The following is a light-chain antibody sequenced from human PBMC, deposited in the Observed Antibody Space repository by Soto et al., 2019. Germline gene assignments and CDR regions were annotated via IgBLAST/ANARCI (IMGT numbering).Light chain of an antibody. J-gene: IGKJ1*01. CDR2: GAS. CDR1: QSFRGL. Sequence: EIVLTQSPVTLSLSPGERATLSCRASQSFRGLLAWYQQKPGQAPRLLIYGASTRATGIPARFSGSGSGTEFTLTISSLQSEDSAVYYCQHYNHWLWTFGQGTKVDIK. V-gene: IGKV3-15*01. CDR3: QHYNHWLWT.